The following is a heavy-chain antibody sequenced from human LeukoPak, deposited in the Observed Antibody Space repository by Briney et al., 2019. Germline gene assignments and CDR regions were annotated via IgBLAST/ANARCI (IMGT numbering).Heavy chain of an antibody. CDR2: IYDSGST. V-gene: IGHV4-39*01. Sequence: SETVSLTCTVSGGSISSYYWGWIRQPPGKGLEWIGSIYDSGSTYYNPSLKSRVTISVDTSKNQFSLKLSSVTAADTAVYYCARRGYQATRYYYYYYYYMDVWGKGTTVTVSS. CDR3: ARRGYQATRYYYYYYYYMDV. D-gene: IGHD2-2*01. J-gene: IGHJ6*03. CDR1: GGSISSYY.